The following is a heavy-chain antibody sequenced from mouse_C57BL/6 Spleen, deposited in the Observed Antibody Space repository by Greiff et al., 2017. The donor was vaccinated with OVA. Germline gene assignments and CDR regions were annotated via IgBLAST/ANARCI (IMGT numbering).Heavy chain of an antibody. Sequence: QVQLKQPGAELVKPGASVKMSCKASGYTFTSYWITWVKQRPGQGLEWIGDIYPGSGSTNYNEKFKSKATLTVDTSSSTAYMQLSSLTSADSAVYEGAREDCDYSEGDYYAMDYWGQGTSVTVSS. D-gene: IGHD2-4*01. CDR1: GYTFTSYW. CDR2: IYPGSGST. CDR3: AREDCDYSEGDYYAMDY. V-gene: IGHV1-55*01. J-gene: IGHJ4*01.